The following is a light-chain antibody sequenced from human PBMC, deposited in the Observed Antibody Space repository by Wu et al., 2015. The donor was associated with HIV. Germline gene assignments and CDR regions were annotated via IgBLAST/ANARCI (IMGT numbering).Light chain of an antibody. CDR1: QGIRNY. CDR2: AAS. J-gene: IGKJ1*01. Sequence: DLQMTQSPSSLSASVGDRVTITCRASQGIRNYLAWYQQKPGKLPKLLIYAASTLQSGVPSRFSGSGSGTDFTLTISSLQPEDVASYYCQKYNSAPWTFGQGTKVEIK. CDR3: QKYNSAPWT. V-gene: IGKV1-27*01.